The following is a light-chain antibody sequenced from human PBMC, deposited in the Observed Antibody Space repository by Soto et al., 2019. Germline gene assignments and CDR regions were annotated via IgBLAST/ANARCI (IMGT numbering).Light chain of an antibody. V-gene: IGLV2-23*01. CDR3: CSYAGSSLVV. CDR1: SSDVGSYNH. J-gene: IGLJ2*01. CDR2: EGS. Sequence: QSALTQPASVSGSPGQSITISCTGTSSDVGSYNHVSWYQQHPGKAPKLMIYEGSKRPSGVSNRFSGSKSGNTASLTISGLQAEDEADYYCCSYAGSSLVVFGGGTKLTVL.